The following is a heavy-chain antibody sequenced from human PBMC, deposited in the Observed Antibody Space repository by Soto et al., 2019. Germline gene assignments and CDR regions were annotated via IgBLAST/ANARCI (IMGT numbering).Heavy chain of an antibody. D-gene: IGHD3-9*01. Sequence: SETLSLTCVVYGGSFSGYYWSWIRQPPGKGLEWIGEINHSGSTNYNPSLKSRVTISVDTSKNQFSLKLSSVTAADTAVYYCARAIYDILTMDVWGQGTTVTVSS. CDR2: INHSGST. V-gene: IGHV4-34*01. J-gene: IGHJ6*02. CDR3: ARAIYDILTMDV. CDR1: GGSFSGYY.